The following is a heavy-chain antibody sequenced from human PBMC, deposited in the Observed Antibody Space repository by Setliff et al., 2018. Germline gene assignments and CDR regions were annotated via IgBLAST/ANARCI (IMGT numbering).Heavy chain of an antibody. J-gene: IGHJ4*02. CDR1: GFTFSSYT. V-gene: IGHV3-23*01. D-gene: IGHD5-18*01. CDR2: ISARTGLT. CDR3: AKRGDTRTFDY. Sequence: GGSLRLSCEASGFTFSSYTMTWVRQAPGEGLEWVSGISARTGLTYYADSVKGRFTMSRDISKNTVYLHMTSLRAEDTAMYYCAKRGDTRTFDYWGQGTPVTVSS.